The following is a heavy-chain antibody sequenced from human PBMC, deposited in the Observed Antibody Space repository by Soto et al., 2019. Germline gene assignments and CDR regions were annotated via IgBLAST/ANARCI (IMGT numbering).Heavy chain of an antibody. J-gene: IGHJ5*02. V-gene: IGHV4-30-4*01. Sequence: QVQLQESGPGLVKPSQTLSLTCTVSGGSISSGDYYWSWIRQPPGKGLEWIGYIYYSGSTNYNPSPKSRVTRSVDPSKNQFSLKRSSVTAADTAVYYCARGLGEWLSNWFDPWGQGTLVTVSS. CDR3: ARGLGEWLSNWFDP. D-gene: IGHD3-3*01. CDR2: IYYSGST. CDR1: GGSISSGDYY.